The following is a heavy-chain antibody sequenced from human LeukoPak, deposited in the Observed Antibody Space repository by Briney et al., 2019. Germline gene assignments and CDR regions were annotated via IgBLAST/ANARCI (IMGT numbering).Heavy chain of an antibody. CDR3: ASYGSGSYYNSYMDV. Sequence: NPGGSLRLSCAASGFTFSSYSMNWVRQAPGKGLEWVSSISSSSSYIYYADSVKGRFTISRDNAKNSLYLQMNSLRAEDTAVYYCASYGSGSYYNSYMDVWGKGTTVTVSS. V-gene: IGHV3-21*01. D-gene: IGHD3-10*01. CDR1: GFTFSSYS. J-gene: IGHJ6*03. CDR2: ISSSSSYI.